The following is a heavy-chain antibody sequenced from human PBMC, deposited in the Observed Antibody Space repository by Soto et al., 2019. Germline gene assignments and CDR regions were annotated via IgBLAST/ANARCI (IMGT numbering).Heavy chain of an antibody. D-gene: IGHD3-10*01. Sequence: SETLSLTCTVSGGSISSYYWSWIRQPPGKGLEWIGYIYYSGSTNYNPSLKSRVTISVDTSKNQFSLKLSSVIAADTAVYYCAREDGSRSYFDYWGQGTLVTVSS. CDR3: AREDGSRSYFDY. J-gene: IGHJ4*02. V-gene: IGHV4-59*01. CDR2: IYYSGST. CDR1: GGSISSYY.